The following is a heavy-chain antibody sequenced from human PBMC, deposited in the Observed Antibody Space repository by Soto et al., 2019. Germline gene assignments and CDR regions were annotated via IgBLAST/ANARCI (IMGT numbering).Heavy chain of an antibody. V-gene: IGHV2-5*02. Sequence: SGPTLVNPTQTLTLTCTFSGFSLSTSGGGVGWIRQPPGKALEWLALIYWEDDKRYSPSLKSRLTITKDTSKNQAVLTMTNMDPVDTDTYYCGHRIRITLIRGVTQYYFDHWGQGTLVTVSS. CDR1: GFSLSTSGGG. CDR2: IYWEDDK. CDR3: GHRIRITLIRGVTQYYFDH. D-gene: IGHD3-10*01. J-gene: IGHJ4*02.